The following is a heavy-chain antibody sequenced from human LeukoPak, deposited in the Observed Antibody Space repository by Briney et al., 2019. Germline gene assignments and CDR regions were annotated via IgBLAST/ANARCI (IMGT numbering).Heavy chain of an antibody. CDR2: IYYSGST. V-gene: IGHV4-31*03. CDR3: AREGHYYDSSGFDY. Sequence: SETLSLTCTVSGGSISSGGYYWSWIRQHPGKGLAWIGYIYYSGSTYYNPSLKSRVTISVDTSKNQFSLKLSSVTAADTAVYYCAREGHYYDSSGFDYWGQGTLVTVSS. J-gene: IGHJ4*02. CDR1: GGSISSGGYY. D-gene: IGHD3-22*01.